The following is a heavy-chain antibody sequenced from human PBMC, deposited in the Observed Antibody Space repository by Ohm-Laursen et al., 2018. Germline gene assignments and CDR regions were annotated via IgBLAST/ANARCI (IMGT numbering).Heavy chain of an antibody. J-gene: IGHJ4*02. D-gene: IGHD6-19*01. CDR3: ARGRQQWPDY. CDR2: MYYSGST. Sequence: SDTLSLTCTVSGGSISSYYWSWIRQTPGKGLEWSAYMYYSGSTNYNPSLKSRVTISVDTSRNQFSLKLSSVTAADTAVYYCARGRQQWPDYWGQGTLVTVSS. CDR1: GGSISSYY. V-gene: IGHV4-59*07.